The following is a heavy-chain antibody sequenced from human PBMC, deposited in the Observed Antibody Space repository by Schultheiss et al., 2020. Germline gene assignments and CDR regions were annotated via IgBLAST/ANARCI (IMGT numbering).Heavy chain of an antibody. Sequence: GGSLRLSCAASGFTFSSYSMNWVRQAPGKGLEWVSSISSSSSYIYYADSVKGRFTISRDNAKNSLYLQMNSLRAEDTSVYYCARSSAVVNLDYWGQGTLVTVSS. CDR2: ISSSSSYI. J-gene: IGHJ4*02. CDR3: ARSSAVVNLDY. D-gene: IGHD6-19*01. CDR1: GFTFSSYS. V-gene: IGHV3-21*01.